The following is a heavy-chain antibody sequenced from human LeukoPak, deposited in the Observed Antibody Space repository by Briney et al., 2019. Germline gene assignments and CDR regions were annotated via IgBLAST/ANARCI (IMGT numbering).Heavy chain of an antibody. D-gene: IGHD1-14*01. J-gene: IGHJ4*02. CDR1: GFTFTTYG. CDR2: IWYDGSNK. V-gene: IGHV3-33*01. Sequence: GGSLRLSCAASGFTFTTYGMHWVRQAPAKGLEWVAIIWYDGSNKYYADSVKGRITVSRDNSKSTLYLQMNSLRAEDTAVYYCAAGEPYVYWGQGTLVTVSS. CDR3: AAGEPYVY.